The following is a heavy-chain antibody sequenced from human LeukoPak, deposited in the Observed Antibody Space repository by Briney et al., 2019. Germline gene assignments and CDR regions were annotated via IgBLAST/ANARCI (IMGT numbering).Heavy chain of an antibody. CDR3: ARDLIYRAAAGRADYYYYMDV. J-gene: IGHJ6*03. CDR2: INPHSGGT. CDR1: GYTFTGYY. V-gene: IGHV1-2*02. D-gene: IGHD6-13*01. Sequence: ASVKVSCKASGYTFTGYYMHWVRQAPGQGLEWMGRINPHSGGTNYAQKFQGRVTMTRDTSISTAYMELSRLRSDDTAVYYCARDLIYRAAAGRADYYYYMDVWGKGTTVTVSS.